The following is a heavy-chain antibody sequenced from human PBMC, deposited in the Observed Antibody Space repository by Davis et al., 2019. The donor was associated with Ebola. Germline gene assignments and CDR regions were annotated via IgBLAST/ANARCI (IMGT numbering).Heavy chain of an antibody. CDR2: ISGNGGST. J-gene: IGHJ6*02. CDR3: VKGADNFWSGYSNTFNYYYYYGLDV. D-gene: IGHD3-3*01. Sequence: GESLKISCSASGFDFSSYAMHWVRQAPGMGLEYVSAISGNGGSTYYADSVRGRFTISRDNSKNTLYLQMSSLRPEDTAIYYCVKGADNFWSGYSNTFNYYYYYGLDVWGQGTTVTVSS. CDR1: GFDFSSYA. V-gene: IGHV3-64D*06.